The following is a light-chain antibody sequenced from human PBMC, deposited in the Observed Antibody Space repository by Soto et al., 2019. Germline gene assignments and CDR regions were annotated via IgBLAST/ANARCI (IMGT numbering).Light chain of an antibody. CDR2: EVS. Sequence: QSVLTQPPSASGSPGQSVTISCTGTSSDVGGYNYVSWYQQHPGKAPKLMIYEVSKRPSGVPDRFSGSKSGNTASLTVSGFQAEDEADYYCSSYAGSNNFRVFGGGTKLTAL. CDR1: SSDVGGYNY. CDR3: SSYAGSNNFRV. V-gene: IGLV2-8*01. J-gene: IGLJ3*02.